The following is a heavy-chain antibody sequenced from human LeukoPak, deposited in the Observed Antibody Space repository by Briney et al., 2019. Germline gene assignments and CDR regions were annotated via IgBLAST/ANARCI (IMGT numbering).Heavy chain of an antibody. CDR2: ISYDGSNK. J-gene: IGHJ6*03. Sequence: GESLKISCAASGFTFSSYAMHWVRQAPGKGLEWVAVISYDGSNKYYADSVKGRFTISRDNSKNTLYLQMNSLRAEDTAVYYCARLEYQLLSPITNYYYYMDVWGKGTTVTVSS. V-gene: IGHV3-30-3*01. CDR3: ARLEYQLLSPITNYYYYMDV. D-gene: IGHD2-2*01. CDR1: GFTFSSYA.